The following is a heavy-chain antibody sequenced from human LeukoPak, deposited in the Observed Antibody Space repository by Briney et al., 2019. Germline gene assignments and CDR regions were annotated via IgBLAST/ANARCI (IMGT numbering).Heavy chain of an antibody. CDR3: ATDFHRGSYGNWYFDL. Sequence: ASVKISCKVSGYTFTDYYMHWVQQAPGKGGECMGLVDPEDGETIYAEKFQGRVTITADTYTDTAYMELRSPRSEDTAVYYCATDFHRGSYGNWYFDLWGRGTLVTVSS. CDR1: GYTFTDYY. D-gene: IGHD1-26*01. V-gene: IGHV1-69-2*01. CDR2: VDPEDGET. J-gene: IGHJ2*01.